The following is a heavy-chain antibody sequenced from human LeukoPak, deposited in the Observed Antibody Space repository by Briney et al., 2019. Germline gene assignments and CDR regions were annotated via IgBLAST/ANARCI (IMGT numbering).Heavy chain of an antibody. V-gene: IGHV4-39*07. CDR1: GGSISSSSYY. D-gene: IGHD1-26*01. CDR3: AKSYQVGADLLGYYYYGMDV. CDR2: IYYSGST. Sequence: SETLSLTCTVSGGSISSSSYYWGWIRQPPGKGLEWIGSIYYSGSTYYNPSLKSRVTISVDTSKNQFSLKLSSVTAADTALYYCAKSYQVGADLLGYYYYGMDVWGQGTTVTVSS. J-gene: IGHJ6*02.